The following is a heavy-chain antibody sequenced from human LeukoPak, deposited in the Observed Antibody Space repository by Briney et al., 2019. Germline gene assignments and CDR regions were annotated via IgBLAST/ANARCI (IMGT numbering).Heavy chain of an antibody. J-gene: IGHJ3*02. CDR1: GYTFTGYY. D-gene: IGHD1-26*01. CDR2: INPNSGGT. V-gene: IGHV1-2*02. CDR3: ARVFGGSYPGYAFDI. Sequence: ASVKVSCKASGYTFTGYYMHWVRQAPGQGLEWMGWINPNSGGTNYAQKFQGRVTMTRDTSISTAYMELRSLRSDDTAVYYCARVFGGSYPGYAFDIWGQGTMVTVSS.